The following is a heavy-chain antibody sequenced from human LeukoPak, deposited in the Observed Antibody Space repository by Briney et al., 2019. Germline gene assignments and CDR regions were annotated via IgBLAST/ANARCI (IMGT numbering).Heavy chain of an antibody. CDR3: ARHNYYSNYGDWFDP. CDR1: GFTLSSYE. V-gene: IGHV4-34*01. D-gene: IGHD4-11*01. CDR2: INHSGSI. Sequence: PGGSLRLSCAASGFTLSSYEMNWVRQPPGKGLEWIGEINHSGSINYNPSLKSRVTISVDTSKNQFSLKLTSVTAADTAVYYCARHNYYSNYGDWFDPWGQGTLVTVSS. J-gene: IGHJ5*02.